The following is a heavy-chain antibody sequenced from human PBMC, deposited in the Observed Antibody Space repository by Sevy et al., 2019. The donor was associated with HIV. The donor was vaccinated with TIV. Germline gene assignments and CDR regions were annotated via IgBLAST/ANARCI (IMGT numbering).Heavy chain of an antibody. Sequence: ASVKVSCKTSGYTFTTYDINWVRQATGQGLEWMGWMNPSRGNTGSAQKFQGRLTMTRDSSTSTAYMELSSLGSQDTAVYYCAQRWCFGELLGLGYWGQGTLVTVSS. V-gene: IGHV1-8*01. CDR1: GYTFTTYD. J-gene: IGHJ4*02. CDR3: AQRWCFGELLGLGY. D-gene: IGHD3-10*01. CDR2: MNPSRGNT.